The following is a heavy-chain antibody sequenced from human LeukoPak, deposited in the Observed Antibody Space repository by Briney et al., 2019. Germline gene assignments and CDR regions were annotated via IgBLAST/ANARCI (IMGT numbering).Heavy chain of an antibody. Sequence: GASVKVSCKASGYTFTGNHVHWVRQAPGQGLEWMGWIDPNSGGTKYAQKFQDRVTMTSDTSISTAYTELSGLRSDDTAVYFCAKEADIVSFDLWGRGTLVTVSS. J-gene: IGHJ2*01. V-gene: IGHV1-2*02. CDR2: IDPNSGGT. CDR1: GYTFTGNH. D-gene: IGHD2-15*01. CDR3: AKEADIVSFDL.